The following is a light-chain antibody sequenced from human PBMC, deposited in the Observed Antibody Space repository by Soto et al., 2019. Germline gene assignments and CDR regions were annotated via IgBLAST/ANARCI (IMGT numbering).Light chain of an antibody. CDR1: QSVRSN. CDR3: QQYGSSLWT. J-gene: IGKJ1*01. CDR2: GAS. V-gene: IGKV3-20*01. Sequence: EIVLTQSPGTLSSSPGERVTLSCRASQSVRSNLAWYQQKPGQAPRLLIYGASSRATGIPDRFSGSGSGTDFTLTISRLEPEDFAVYYCQQYGSSLWTFGQGTKVDIK.